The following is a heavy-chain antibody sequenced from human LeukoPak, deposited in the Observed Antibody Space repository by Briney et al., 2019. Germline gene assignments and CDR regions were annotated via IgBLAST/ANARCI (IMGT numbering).Heavy chain of an antibody. CDR2: SSSSSSYI. CDR1: GFTFSSYS. Sequence: GGPLRLSCAASGFTFSSYSMNWVGQAPGKGWGWVSSSSSSSSYIYYADSVKGRFTISRDNAKTSLYLQMNRLRAEDTAVYYCASTLGLSGAFDIWGQGTMVTVSS. D-gene: IGHD4/OR15-4a*01. CDR3: ASTLGLSGAFDI. J-gene: IGHJ3*02. V-gene: IGHV3-21*01.